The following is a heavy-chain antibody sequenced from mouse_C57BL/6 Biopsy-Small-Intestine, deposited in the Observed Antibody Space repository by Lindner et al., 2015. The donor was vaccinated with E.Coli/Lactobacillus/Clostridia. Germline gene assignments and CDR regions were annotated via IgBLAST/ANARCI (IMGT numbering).Heavy chain of an antibody. D-gene: IGHD4-1*01. CDR2: IRTKSNNYAT. Sequence: VQLQESGGRLVQPKGSLKLSCAASGFTFNTYAMYWIRQAPGKGLEWVARIRTKSNNYATYYADSVQDRFTISRDDSQSILYLQMNNLNTEDTAMYYCVRSNWDVWGQGTTLTVSS. CDR1: GFTFNTYA. CDR3: VRSNWDV. J-gene: IGHJ2*01. V-gene: IGHV10-1*02.